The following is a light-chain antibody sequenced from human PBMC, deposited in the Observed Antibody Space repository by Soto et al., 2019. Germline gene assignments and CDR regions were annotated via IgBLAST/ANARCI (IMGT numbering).Light chain of an antibody. CDR3: QQRGTWPRT. J-gene: IGKJ1*01. CDR2: DGS. CDR1: QSVSNY. V-gene: IGKV3-11*01. Sequence: IVLTQSPATLSLSPGERATLSCRASQSVSNYLVWYQQKPGQAPRLLIYDGSNSATGIPARFSGSGSGTDFTLTIRSLEPDDFAVYYCQQRGTWPRTFGQGTKVEIK.